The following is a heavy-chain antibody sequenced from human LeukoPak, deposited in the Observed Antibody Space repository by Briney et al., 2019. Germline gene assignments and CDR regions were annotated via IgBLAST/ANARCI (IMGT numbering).Heavy chain of an antibody. J-gene: IGHJ4*02. CDR3: DREGDMVGATIAS. Sequence: PSQTLSLTCAVYGGSFSGYYWSWIRQPPGKGLEWIGEINHSGSTNYNPSLKSRVTISVDTSKNQFSLKLSSVTAADTAVYYCDREGDMVGATIASWGQGTLVTVSS. CDR2: INHSGST. V-gene: IGHV4-34*01. D-gene: IGHD1-26*01. CDR1: GGSFSGYY.